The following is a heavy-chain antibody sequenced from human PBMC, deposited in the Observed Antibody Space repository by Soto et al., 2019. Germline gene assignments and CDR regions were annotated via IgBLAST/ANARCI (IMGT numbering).Heavy chain of an antibody. Sequence: PSETLSLTCAVYGGSFSGYYWSWIRQPPGKGLEWIGEINHSGSTNYNPSLKSRVTISVDTSKNQFSLKLSSVTAADTAVYYCARERRARYCSSTSCYVFFDYWGQGTLVTVSS. J-gene: IGHJ4*02. CDR3: ARERRARYCSSTSCYVFFDY. V-gene: IGHV4-34*01. D-gene: IGHD2-2*01. CDR1: GGSFSGYY. CDR2: INHSGST.